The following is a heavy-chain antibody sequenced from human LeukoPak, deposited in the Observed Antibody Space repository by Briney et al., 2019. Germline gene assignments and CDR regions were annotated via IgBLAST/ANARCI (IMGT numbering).Heavy chain of an antibody. J-gene: IGHJ4*02. CDR3: ARELLEKRPMGFDY. CDR2: TYYMSNWYN. CDR1: GDSVSSNTAA. V-gene: IGHV6-1*01. Sequence: SQTLSLTCAISGDSVSSNTAAWNWIRQSPSRGLEWLGRTYYMSNWYNEYAASVKSRITINPDTSKNQFSMKLNSVTPEDTAVYYCARELLEKRPMGFDYWGQGTLVTVPS. D-gene: IGHD3-10*01.